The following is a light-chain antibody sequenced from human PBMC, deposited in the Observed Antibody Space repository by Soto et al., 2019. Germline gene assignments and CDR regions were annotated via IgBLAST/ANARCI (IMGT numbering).Light chain of an antibody. CDR2: GAS. J-gene: IGKJ5*01. CDR1: QSVSSSY. Sequence: EIVLTQSPGTLSLSPGERATLSCRGSQSVSSSYLAWYQQKPGPAPRLLIYGASSRATGIPDRFSGSGSGKDFTLTISSLEPEDFAVYYCQQYGSSPITFGQGTRLEIK. CDR3: QQYGSSPIT. V-gene: IGKV3-20*01.